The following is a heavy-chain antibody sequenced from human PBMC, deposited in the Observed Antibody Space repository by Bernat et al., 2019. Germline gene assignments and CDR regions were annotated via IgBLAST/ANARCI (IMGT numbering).Heavy chain of an antibody. CDR3: ARSDFSSSWTNYYYYGMDV. Sequence: EVQLVESGGGLVQPGGSLRLSCAASGFTFSSYWMHWVRQAPGKGLVWVSRINSDGSSTSYADSVKGRFTISRDNDKNTLYLQMNSLGAEDTAVYYCARSDFSSSWTNYYYYGMDVWGQGTTVTVSS. V-gene: IGHV3-74*01. CDR1: GFTFSSYW. CDR2: INSDGSST. J-gene: IGHJ6*02. D-gene: IGHD6-13*01.